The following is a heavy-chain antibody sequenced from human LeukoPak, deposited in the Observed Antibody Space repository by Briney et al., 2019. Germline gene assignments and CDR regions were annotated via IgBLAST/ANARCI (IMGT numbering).Heavy chain of an antibody. D-gene: IGHD4-23*01. J-gene: IGHJ4*02. Sequence: GGSLRLSCAASGFTFSNYAIHWVRQAPGKGLEWVAVISSDGNKKDYADSVKGRLTISRDNSKNTLYPQMNSLRTEDTAVYYCARGAHKRDDYGGFFDYWGQGTLVTVSS. CDR2: ISSDGNKK. CDR1: GFTFSNYA. CDR3: ARGAHKRDDYGGFFDY. V-gene: IGHV3-30*04.